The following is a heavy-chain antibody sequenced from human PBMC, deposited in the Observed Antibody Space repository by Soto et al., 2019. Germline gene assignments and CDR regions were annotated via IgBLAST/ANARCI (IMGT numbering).Heavy chain of an antibody. Sequence: EVQLLESGGGLVQPGGSLRLSCAASGFTFSSYAMSWVRQAPGKGLEWVSALSGSGGSTYYADSVKGRFTISRDNSKNTLYLQMNSLRAEDTAVYYCAKFYGSGSYAGYWGHGTLVTVSS. CDR2: LSGSGGST. CDR3: AKFYGSGSYAGY. V-gene: IGHV3-23*01. D-gene: IGHD3-10*01. J-gene: IGHJ4*01. CDR1: GFTFSSYA.